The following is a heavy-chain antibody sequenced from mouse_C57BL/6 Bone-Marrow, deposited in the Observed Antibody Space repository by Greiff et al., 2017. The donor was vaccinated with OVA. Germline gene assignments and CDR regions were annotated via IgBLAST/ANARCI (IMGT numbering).Heavy chain of an antibody. V-gene: IGHV1-81*01. CDR3: ASELGRGFAY. D-gene: IGHD4-1*01. CDR1: GYTFTSYG. Sequence: QVQLQQSGAELARPGASVKLSCKASGYTFTSYGISWVKQRTGQGLEWIVEIYPRSGNTYYNEKFKGKATLTADKSSSTAYMELRSLTSEDSAVYFCASELGRGFAYWGQGTLVTVSA. J-gene: IGHJ3*01. CDR2: IYPRSGNT.